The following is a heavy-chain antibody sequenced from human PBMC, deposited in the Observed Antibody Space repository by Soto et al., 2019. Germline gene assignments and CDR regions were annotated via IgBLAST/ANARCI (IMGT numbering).Heavy chain of an antibody. CDR2: FSNTGSI. Sequence: QVQLQESGPGLVKPSETLSLTCTVYGGSIRSYCWSWIRQPPGEGLEWLGYFSNTGSINYNPSLKSHVHFSLNSSKNLFPLQINSVPVADTAVYYCAGGGSIVPSTRRLMDVWGKGTTVTVSS. V-gene: IGHV4-4*09. CDR3: AGGGSIVPSTRRLMDV. J-gene: IGHJ6*03. CDR1: GGSIRSYC. D-gene: IGHD3-22*01.